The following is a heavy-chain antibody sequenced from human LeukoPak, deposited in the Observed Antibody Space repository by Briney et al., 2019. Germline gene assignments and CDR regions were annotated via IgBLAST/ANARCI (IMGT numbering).Heavy chain of an antibody. CDR1: GYTFTRYY. Sequence: ASVKVSCKASGYTFTRYYMHWVRQAPGQGPEWMGWINPNSGGTNYAQKFQGRVTMTRDTPISTAYMELSRLRSDDTAVYCCAREGNYYGSGSTINWFDPWGQGTLVTVSS. D-gene: IGHD3-10*01. J-gene: IGHJ5*02. CDR2: INPNSGGT. CDR3: AREGNYYGSGSTINWFDP. V-gene: IGHV1-2*02.